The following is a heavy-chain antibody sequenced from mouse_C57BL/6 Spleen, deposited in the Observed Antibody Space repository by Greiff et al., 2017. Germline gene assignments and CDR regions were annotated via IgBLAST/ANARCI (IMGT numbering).Heavy chain of an antibody. CDR3: ARRDTEDYYARDY. V-gene: IGHV1-52*01. Sequence: QVHLQQPGAGLVRPGSSVKLSCKASGYTFTSYGMHWVQQRPIQGLEWVGNIDPSDSATHYNQKFKDKATVTVDKSSSTAYMQLSSLTSEDSAVYYCARRDTEDYYARDYGGQGTSVTVSS. CDR1: GYTFTSYG. CDR2: IDPSDSAT. D-gene: IGHD3-3*01. J-gene: IGHJ4*01.